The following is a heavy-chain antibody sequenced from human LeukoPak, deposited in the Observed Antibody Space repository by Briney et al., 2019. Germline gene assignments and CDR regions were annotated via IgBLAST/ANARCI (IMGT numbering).Heavy chain of an antibody. V-gene: IGHV4-34*01. Sequence: NSSETLSLTCAVNGGSFSRYYWSWIRQPPGKGLEWIGEINHSGSTNYNPSLKSRVTISVDTSKNQFSLKLSSVTAADTAVYYCARHFDWFLTARFDPWGQGTLVTVSS. CDR2: INHSGST. CDR1: GGSFSRYY. D-gene: IGHD3-9*01. CDR3: ARHFDWFLTARFDP. J-gene: IGHJ5*02.